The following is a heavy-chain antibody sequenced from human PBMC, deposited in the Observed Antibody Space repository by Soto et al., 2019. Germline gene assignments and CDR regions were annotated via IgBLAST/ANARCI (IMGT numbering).Heavy chain of an antibody. CDR2: IYPGDSDT. V-gene: IGHV5-51*01. D-gene: IGHD2-2*01. CDR3: ARLSIVVVPAAMGRVPDY. Sequence: PGESLKISCKGSGYSFTSYWIGWVRQMPGKGLEWMGIIYPGDSDTRYSPSFQGQVTISADKSISTAYLQWSSLKASDTAMYYCARLSIVVVPAAMGRVPDYWGQGTLVTVSS. J-gene: IGHJ4*02. CDR1: GYSFTSYW.